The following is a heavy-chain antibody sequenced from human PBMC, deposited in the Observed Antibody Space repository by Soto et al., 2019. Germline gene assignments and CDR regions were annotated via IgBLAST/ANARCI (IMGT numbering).Heavy chain of an antibody. CDR2: FDPEDGET. CDR3: ARTNRHYGSGSYAFDY. V-gene: IGHV1-24*01. Sequence: GASVKVSCKVSGYTLTELSMHWVRQAPGKGLEWMGGFDPEDGETIYAQKFQGRVTMTEDTSTDTAYMELSSLRSEDTAVYYCARTNRHYGSGSYAFDYWGQGTLVTVSS. D-gene: IGHD3-10*01. CDR1: GYTLTELS. J-gene: IGHJ4*02.